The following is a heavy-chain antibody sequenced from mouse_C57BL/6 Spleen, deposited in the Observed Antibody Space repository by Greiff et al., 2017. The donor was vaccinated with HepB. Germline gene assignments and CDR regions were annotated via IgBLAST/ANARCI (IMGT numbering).Heavy chain of an antibody. D-gene: IGHD6-2*01. V-gene: IGHV1-76*01. CDR1: GYTFTDYY. Sequence: QVQLQQSGAELVRPGASVKLTCKASGYTFTDYYINWVKQRPGQGLEWIARIYPGSGNTYYNEKFKGKATLTAEKSSSTAYMQLSSLTSEDSAVYFCARKPVSGGVFDYWGQGTTLTVSS. J-gene: IGHJ2*01. CDR3: ARKPVSGGVFDY. CDR2: IYPGSGNT.